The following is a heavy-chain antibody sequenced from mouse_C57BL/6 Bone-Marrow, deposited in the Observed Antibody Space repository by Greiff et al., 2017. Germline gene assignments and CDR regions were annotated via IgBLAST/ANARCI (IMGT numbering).Heavy chain of an antibody. D-gene: IGHD1-3*01. CDR1: GYSFTGYY. J-gene: IGHJ3*01. V-gene: IGHV1-42*01. Sequence: DVQLQESGPELVKPGASVKISCKASGYSFTGYYMNWVKQSPEKSLEWIGEINPSTGGTTYNQKFKAKATLTVDKSSSTAYMQLKSLTSEDSAVYYCSRRVYHDGGAWFAYWGQGTLVTVSA. CDR2: INPSTGGT. CDR3: SRRVYHDGGAWFAY.